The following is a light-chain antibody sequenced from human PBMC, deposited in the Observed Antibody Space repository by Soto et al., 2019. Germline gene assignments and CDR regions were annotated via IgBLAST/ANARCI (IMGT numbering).Light chain of an antibody. CDR2: EVS. Sequence: QSVLTQPASVSGSPGQSITISCTGTSSDVGGYEFVSWYQQHPGKAPKLMIYEVSNRPSGVSSRFSGSKSGNTASLTISGLQAEDEADYYCGSYTGSIYVLGTGTKVTVL. V-gene: IGLV2-14*01. CDR1: SSDVGGYEF. J-gene: IGLJ1*01. CDR3: GSYTGSIYV.